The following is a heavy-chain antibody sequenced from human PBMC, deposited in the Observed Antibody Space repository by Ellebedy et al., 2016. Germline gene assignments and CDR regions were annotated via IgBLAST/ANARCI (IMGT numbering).Heavy chain of an antibody. CDR2: LYYTGST. J-gene: IGHJ4*02. D-gene: IGHD5-12*01. V-gene: IGHV4-61*01. CDR3: VSCPGGYGGCPY. CDR1: GGSVSSGSYH. Sequence: SETLSLTCSVSGGSVSSGSYHRNWIRQPPGKGLEWIGDLYYTGSTNYNPSLKSRVTISEDTSKNQFSLNLRAVTAADTAVYYCVSCPGGYGGCPYWGQGTLVTVSS.